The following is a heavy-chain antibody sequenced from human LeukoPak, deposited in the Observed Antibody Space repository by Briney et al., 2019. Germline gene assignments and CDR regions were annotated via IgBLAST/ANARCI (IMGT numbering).Heavy chain of an antibody. V-gene: IGHV4-59*01. J-gene: IGHJ5*02. CDR2: IYYSGST. D-gene: IGHD2-2*01. CDR1: GGSISSYY. Sequence: PSETLSLTCTVSGGSISSYYWSWIRQPPGKGLEWIGYIYYSGSTNYNPSLKSRVTISVDTSKNQFSLKLSSVTAADTAVYYCARCVVVREEKRPAAIRWFDPWGQGTLVTVSS. CDR3: ARCVVVREEKRPAAIRWFDP.